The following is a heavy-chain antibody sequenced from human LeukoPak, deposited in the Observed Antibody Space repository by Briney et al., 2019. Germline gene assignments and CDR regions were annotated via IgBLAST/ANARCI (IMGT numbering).Heavy chain of an antibody. J-gene: IGHJ4*02. CDR1: GFPFSSHW. Sequence: GRALRLSGAAAGFPFSSHWKSWVRQAPGKGLEWVANIRHDGSETYYVDSLRGRFTISRDNAKNLVYLQMSSLRAEDTAIYYCARDETYDYESNGYLDFWGQGTVVTVSS. CDR3: ARDETYDYESNGYLDF. V-gene: IGHV3-7*03. D-gene: IGHD3-22*01. CDR2: IRHDGSET.